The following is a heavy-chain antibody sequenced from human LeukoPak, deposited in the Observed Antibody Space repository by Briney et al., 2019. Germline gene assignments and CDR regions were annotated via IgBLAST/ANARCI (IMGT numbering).Heavy chain of an antibody. CDR1: GYSINSGYY. D-gene: IGHD6-13*01. Sequence: KTSETLSLTCIVSGYSINSGYYWGWIRQPPGKGLEWIGSMYHSGSTYYNPSLQSRVAISVDTSKNQFSLKLSSVTAADTAVYYCARKVAAAFDYWGQGTLVTVSS. J-gene: IGHJ4*02. CDR2: MYHSGST. V-gene: IGHV4-38-2*02. CDR3: ARKVAAAFDY.